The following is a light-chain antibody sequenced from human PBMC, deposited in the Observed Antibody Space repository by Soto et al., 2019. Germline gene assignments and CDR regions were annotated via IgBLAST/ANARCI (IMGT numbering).Light chain of an antibody. J-gene: IGKJ3*01. Sequence: DIQMTQSPSSLSASVGDRVTITCRASQGISNDLAWYQQKPGKVPKLLIYAASTLQSGVPTRFSGSGSGTDFTLTISSLQPEDVATYYCQKYNSAPPFTFGPGPKVDIK. CDR1: QGISND. V-gene: IGKV1-27*01. CDR3: QKYNSAPPFT. CDR2: AAS.